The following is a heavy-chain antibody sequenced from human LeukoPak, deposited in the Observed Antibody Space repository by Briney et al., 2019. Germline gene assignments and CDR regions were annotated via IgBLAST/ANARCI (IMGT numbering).Heavy chain of an antibody. CDR3: ASYRGAFFQH. D-gene: IGHD4-23*01. CDR2: INHSGST. CDR1: GVSFSGYY. Sequence: SEALSLTCAVYGVSFSGYYWSWIRQPPGKGLEWIGEINHSGSTNYNLSLKSRVTISVDTSKNQFSLKLSSVTAADTTVYYCASYRGAFFQHWGQGTLVTVSS. J-gene: IGHJ1*01. V-gene: IGHV4-34*01.